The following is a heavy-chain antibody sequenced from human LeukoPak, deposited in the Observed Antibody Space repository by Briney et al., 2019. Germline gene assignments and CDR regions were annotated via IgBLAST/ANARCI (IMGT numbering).Heavy chain of an antibody. V-gene: IGHV1-58*02. D-gene: IGHD3-16*01. J-gene: IGHJ5*02. CDR1: GFIFSNSA. CDR2: IVVGSGYT. Sequence: SVKVSCKASGFIFSNSAMQWVRQARGQRLEWIGWIVVGSGYTNYAQKFQERVTITRDMSTSTAYMELSSLRSEDTAVYYCSRAGEHNWFDPWGQGTLVTVSS. CDR3: SRAGEHNWFDP.